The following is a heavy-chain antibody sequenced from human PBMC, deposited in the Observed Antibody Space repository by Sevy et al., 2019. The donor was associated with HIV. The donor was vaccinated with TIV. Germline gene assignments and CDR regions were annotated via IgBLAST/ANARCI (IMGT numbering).Heavy chain of an antibody. CDR3: AKIAVLGLWYFDF. Sequence: GGSLRLSCAASGFSFRNHGMSWVRQDPGRGLEWVSSISASGGQTFYADSVKGRFTVSRDNSKNTLYLQMNSLRAEDTAVYYCAKIAVLGLWYFDFWGRGTLVTVSS. CDR2: ISASGGQT. V-gene: IGHV3-23*01. J-gene: IGHJ2*01. D-gene: IGHD6-19*01. CDR1: GFSFRNHG.